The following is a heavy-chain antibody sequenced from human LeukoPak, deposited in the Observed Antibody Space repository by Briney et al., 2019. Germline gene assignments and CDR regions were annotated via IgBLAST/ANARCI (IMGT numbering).Heavy chain of an antibody. CDR1: GFTFSHYA. J-gene: IGHJ3*02. D-gene: IGHD2-2*01. CDR3: ARDSITVSVGAFDI. V-gene: IGHV3-64*01. Sequence: GGSLRRSCAASGFTFSHYAMHWVRQAPGKGLEYVSAISSNGGSTYYANSVKGRFTISRDNSKNTLYLQMGSLRAEDMGVYYCARDSITVSVGAFDIWGQGTMVIVSS. CDR2: ISSNGGST.